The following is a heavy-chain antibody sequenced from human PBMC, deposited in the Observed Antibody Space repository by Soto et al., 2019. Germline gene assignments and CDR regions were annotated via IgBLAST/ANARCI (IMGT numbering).Heavy chain of an antibody. D-gene: IGHD6-13*01. CDR1: GFTFSSYW. Sequence: HPGGSLRLSCAASGFTFSSYWMSWVRQAPGKGLEWVANIKQDGSEKYYVDSVKGRFTISRDNAKNSLYLQMNSLRAEDTAVYYCARSPPRYSSSWYRWYFDYWGQGTLVTVSS. V-gene: IGHV3-7*03. CDR3: ARSPPRYSSSWYRWYFDY. CDR2: IKQDGSEK. J-gene: IGHJ4*02.